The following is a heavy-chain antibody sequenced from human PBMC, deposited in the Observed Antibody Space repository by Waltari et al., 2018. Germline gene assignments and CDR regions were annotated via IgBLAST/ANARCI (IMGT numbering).Heavy chain of an antibody. D-gene: IGHD3-9*01. CDR2: IYYSGST. V-gene: IGHV4-59*01. CDR3: ARGFRYFDAADWFDP. Sequence: QVQLQESGPGLVKPSETLSLTCTVSGGSISSYYWSWIRQPPGKGLEWIGYIYYSGSTNYNPALKSRGTRSVDTSKNQFSLKLSSVTAADTAVYYCARGFRYFDAADWFDPWGQGTLVTVSS. CDR1: GGSISSYY. J-gene: IGHJ5*02.